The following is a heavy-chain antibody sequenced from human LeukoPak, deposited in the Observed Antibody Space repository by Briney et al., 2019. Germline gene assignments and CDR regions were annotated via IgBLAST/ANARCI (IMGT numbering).Heavy chain of an antibody. CDR1: GGSFSGYY. V-gene: IGHV4-34*01. J-gene: IGHJ4*02. D-gene: IGHD3-10*01. Sequence: PSETLSLTCAVHGGSFSGYYWSWIRQPPGKGLEWIGEINHSGSTNYNPSLKSRVTISVDTSKNQFSLKLSSVTAADTAVYYCARVPLAAIQARYYYGSGSPGYFDYWGQGTLVTVSS. CDR2: INHSGST. CDR3: ARVPLAAIQARYYYGSGSPGYFDY.